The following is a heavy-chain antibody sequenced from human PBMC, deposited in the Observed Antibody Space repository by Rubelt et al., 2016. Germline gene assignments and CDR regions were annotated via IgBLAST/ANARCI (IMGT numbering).Heavy chain of an antibody. J-gene: IGHJ1*01. D-gene: IGHD4-17*01. Sequence: QVQLVESGGGVVQPGGSLRHSCAASGFTFSSYGMHWVRQAPGKGLEWVAFIRYDGSNKYYGDSVKGRFTISRDNSKNTLYLQMNSLRAEDTAVYYCAKPARLDYGINAEYFQHWGQGTLVTVSS. V-gene: IGHV3-30*02. CDR1: GFTFSSYG. CDR3: AKPARLDYGINAEYFQH. CDR2: IRYDGSNK.